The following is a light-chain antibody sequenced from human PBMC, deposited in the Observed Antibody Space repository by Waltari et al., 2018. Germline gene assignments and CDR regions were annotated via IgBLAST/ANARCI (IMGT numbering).Light chain of an antibody. CDR1: TRDAGGYAY. CDR2: EVN. J-gene: IGLJ2*01. CDR3: NSYAGSNSVV. Sequence: QSALTQPPSASGSPGQSVTISCTGTTRDAGGYAYVSWYQQHPGKAPKLMIYEVNKRPSGVPDRFSGSKSGNMAYLTVSGLQAEDEAHYYCNSYAGSNSVVFGGGTKLTVL. V-gene: IGLV2-8*01.